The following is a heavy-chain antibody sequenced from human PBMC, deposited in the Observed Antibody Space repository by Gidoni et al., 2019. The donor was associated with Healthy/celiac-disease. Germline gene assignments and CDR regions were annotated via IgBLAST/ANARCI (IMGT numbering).Heavy chain of an antibody. D-gene: IGHD4-17*01. V-gene: IGHV1-58*02. Sequence: QMQLVQSGPEVKKPGTAVKVSCKASGFTFTSSAMQWVRQARGQRLEWIGWIVVGSDNTNYSQKFQERVTITRDMSTSTASRELISLRSEDTAVYYCAAAAPDYGDFIWDWYFDLWGRGTLVTVSS. J-gene: IGHJ2*01. CDR3: AAAAPDYGDFIWDWYFDL. CDR2: IVVGSDNT. CDR1: GFTFTSSA.